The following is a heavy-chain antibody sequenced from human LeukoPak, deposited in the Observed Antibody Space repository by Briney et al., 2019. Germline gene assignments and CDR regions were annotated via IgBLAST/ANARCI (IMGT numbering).Heavy chain of an antibody. J-gene: IGHJ4*02. CDR1: GGSISSGSYY. V-gene: IGHV4-61*02. CDR2: IYTSGST. Sequence: PSETLSLTCTVSGGSISSGSYYWSWIRQPAGKGLEWIGRIYTSGSTNYNPSLKSRVTISVDTSKYQFSLKLSSVTAADTAVYYCARELGENYDFWSGYYTLDYWGQGTLVTVSS. D-gene: IGHD3-3*01. CDR3: ARELGENYDFWSGYYTLDY.